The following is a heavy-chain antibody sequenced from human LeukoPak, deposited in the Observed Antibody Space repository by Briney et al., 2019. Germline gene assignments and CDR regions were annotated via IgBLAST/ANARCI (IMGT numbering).Heavy chain of an antibody. D-gene: IGHD1-14*01. J-gene: IGHJ3*02. CDR3: ARDAPGIAFDI. V-gene: IGHV3-30-3*01. CDR2: ISYDGSNK. CDR1: GFTFSSYA. Sequence: QPGRSLRLSCAASGFTFSSYAMHWVRQAPGKGLEWVAVISYDGSNKYYADSVKGRFTISRDNSKNTLYLQMNSLRAEDTAVYYCARDAPGIAFDIWGQGTMVTVSS.